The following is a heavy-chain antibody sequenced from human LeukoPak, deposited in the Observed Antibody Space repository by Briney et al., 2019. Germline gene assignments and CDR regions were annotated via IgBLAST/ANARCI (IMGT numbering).Heavy chain of an antibody. CDR2: ISGSTSVI. Sequence: GGSLRLSCAASGFTFSTHTVAWVRQAPGKGLECLSYISGSTSVIYYADSVKGRFTISRDNAKNSLYLQMNSLKAEDTAVYYCARGLYYMDVSGKGTTVTVSS. CDR1: GFTFSTHT. CDR3: ARGLYYMDV. J-gene: IGHJ6*03. V-gene: IGHV3-48*01.